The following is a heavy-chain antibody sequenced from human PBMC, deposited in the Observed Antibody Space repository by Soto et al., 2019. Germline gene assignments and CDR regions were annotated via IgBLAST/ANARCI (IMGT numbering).Heavy chain of an antibody. D-gene: IGHD3-10*01. V-gene: IGHV4-34*01. CDR3: ARGKGVLLWFGELFGFDY. Sequence: QVQLQQWGAGLLKPSETLSLTCAVYGGSFSGYYWSWIRQPPGKGLELIGEVNHSGSTNYNPSLKSRVTISVDTSKNQFSLKLSSVTAADTAVYYCARGKGVLLWFGELFGFDYWGQGTLVTVSS. CDR1: GGSFSGYY. J-gene: IGHJ4*02. CDR2: VNHSGST.